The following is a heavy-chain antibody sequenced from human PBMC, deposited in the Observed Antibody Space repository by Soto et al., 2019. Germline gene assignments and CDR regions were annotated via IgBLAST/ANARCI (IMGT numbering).Heavy chain of an antibody. D-gene: IGHD3-22*01. V-gene: IGHV4-4*02. Sequence: SETLSLTCTVSGGSINNNYWWTWVRQFPAKGLQWIGEINHSGTTTQNPSLTGRLSISVDNSNNQFSLKLTSVTEADTAVYYCASPDEDNRGYYKIVSWGQGTLVTVS. J-gene: IGHJ4*02. CDR2: INHSGTT. CDR3: ASPDEDNRGYYKIVS. CDR1: GGSINNNYW.